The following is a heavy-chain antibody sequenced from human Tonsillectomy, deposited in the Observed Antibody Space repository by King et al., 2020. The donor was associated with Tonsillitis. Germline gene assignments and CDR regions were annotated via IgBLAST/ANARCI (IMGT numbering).Heavy chain of an antibody. CDR1: GFNFSNYG. Sequence: VQLVESGGGVVQPGRSLRLSCAASGFNFSNYGMHWVRQAPGKGLEWVAVIGDDGSNIHYANSVKGRFTISRDNFKNTQFLEMKSLRPEDTALYFCARKTPLKDWGQGTPVTVSS. V-gene: IGHV3-30*03. D-gene: IGHD4-23*01. J-gene: IGHJ1*01. CDR3: ARKTPLKD. CDR2: IGDDGSNI.